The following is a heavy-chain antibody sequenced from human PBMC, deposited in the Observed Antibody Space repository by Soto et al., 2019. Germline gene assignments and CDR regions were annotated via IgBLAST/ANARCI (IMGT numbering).Heavy chain of an antibody. V-gene: IGHV4-39*01. CDR2: IYYDGST. CDR1: GGSINSNNYY. D-gene: IGHD2-8*02. Sequence: QLQLQESGPGLVKPSETLSLTCTVSGGSINSNNYYWAWIRQPPGKGLAWIASIYYDGSTYYDTSLKSRVTISRDTSKNQFSLRLTSMTAADTAVYYCATFLVGATARNDFDSWGQGTLVTISS. CDR3: ATFLVGATARNDFDS. J-gene: IGHJ4*02.